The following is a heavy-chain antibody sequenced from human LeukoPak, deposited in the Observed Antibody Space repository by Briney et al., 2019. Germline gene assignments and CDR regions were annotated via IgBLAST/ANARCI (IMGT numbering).Heavy chain of an antibody. V-gene: IGHV3-48*03. J-gene: IGHJ6*04. CDR2: ISSSGSTI. D-gene: IGHD3-10*02. CDR1: GFTFSSYA. CDR3: AELGITMIGGV. Sequence: PGGSLRLPCAASGFTFSSYAMDWARQAPGKGLEGVSYISSSGSTIYSADSVKGRFTISRDNAKNPLYLQMNSLRAEDKAVYYCAELGITMIGGVWGKGTTVIISS.